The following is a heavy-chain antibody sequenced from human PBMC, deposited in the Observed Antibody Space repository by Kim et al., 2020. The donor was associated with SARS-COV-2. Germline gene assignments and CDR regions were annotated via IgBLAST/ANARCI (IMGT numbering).Heavy chain of an antibody. CDR2: ISTYTGNP. CDR3: AREASPGDDGYCNGGSCYYFDS. CDR1: GYTFSKYA. J-gene: IGHJ4*02. V-gene: IGHV7-4-1*02. D-gene: IGHD2-15*01. Sequence: ASVKVSCKASGYTFSKYALNWVRQAPGQGFEWMGWISTYTGNPTYAPGFTGRFVFSLDTSVSTAYLQISSLKAEDTAVYFCAREASPGDDGYCNGGSCYYFDSWGQGTLVTVSS.